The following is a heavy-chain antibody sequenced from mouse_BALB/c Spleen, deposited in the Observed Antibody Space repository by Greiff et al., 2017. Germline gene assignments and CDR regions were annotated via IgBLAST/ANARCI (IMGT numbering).Heavy chain of an antibody. CDR2: INPSSGYT. CDR3: AIRSTMITTRVY. D-gene: IGHD2-4*01. Sequence: QVQLQQSGAELARPGASVKMSCKASGYTFTSYTMHWVKQRPGQGLEWIGYINPSSGYTNYNQKFKDKATLTADKSSSTAYMQLSSLTSEDSAVYYCAIRSTMITTRVYWGQGTTLTVSS. V-gene: IGHV1-4*01. CDR1: GYTFTSYT. J-gene: IGHJ2*01.